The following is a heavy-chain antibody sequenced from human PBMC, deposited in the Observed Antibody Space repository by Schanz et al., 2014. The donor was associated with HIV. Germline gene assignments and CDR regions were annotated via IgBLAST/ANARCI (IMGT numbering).Heavy chain of an antibody. Sequence: QVQPVQSGPEVKKPGASVRVSCETSGYTFSDYDINWVRQAPGQGLEWMGWVNPESGNTGMADTFLGRLSLTRFTSTGTAYMELDSLRSEDTAVYYCARDRGSISWMGRVFDIWGQGTMVTVSS. J-gene: IGHJ3*02. CDR3: ARDRGSISWMGRVFDI. CDR2: VNPESGNT. V-gene: IGHV1-8*02. CDR1: GYTFSDYD. D-gene: IGHD2-2*01.